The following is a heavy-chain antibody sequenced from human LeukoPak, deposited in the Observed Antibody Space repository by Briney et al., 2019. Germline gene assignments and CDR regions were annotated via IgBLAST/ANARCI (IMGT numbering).Heavy chain of an antibody. CDR2: ISYDGSNK. CDR1: GFTFSSYG. Sequence: PGGSLRLSCAASGFTFSSYGMHWVRQAPGKGLEWVAVISYDGSNKYYADSVKGRFTISRDNSKNTLYLQMNSLRAEDTAVYYCAKDHAWIAAAGVFDYWGQGTLVTVSS. J-gene: IGHJ4*02. D-gene: IGHD6-13*01. V-gene: IGHV3-30*18. CDR3: AKDHAWIAAAGVFDY.